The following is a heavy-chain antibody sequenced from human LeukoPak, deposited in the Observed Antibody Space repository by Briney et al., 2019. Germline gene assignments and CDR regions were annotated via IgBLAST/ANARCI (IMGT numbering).Heavy chain of an antibody. CDR2: IKSNTDGGTT. D-gene: IGHD1-1*01. V-gene: IGHV3-15*01. CDR1: GFTFSNAW. Sequence: PGGSLRLSCAASGFTFSNAWMSWVRQAPGKGLEWVGRIKSNTDGGTTDYAAPVKGRFTISRDDSKNTLYLQMNSLKTEDTAVYYCTTAGRGNCFDYWGQGTLVTVSS. J-gene: IGHJ4*02. CDR3: TTAGRGNCFDY.